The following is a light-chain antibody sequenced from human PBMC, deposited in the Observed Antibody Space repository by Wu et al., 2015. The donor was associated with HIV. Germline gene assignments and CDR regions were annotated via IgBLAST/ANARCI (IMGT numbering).Light chain of an antibody. CDR2: AAS. J-gene: IGKJ1*01. CDR3: QQSYSTPRT. Sequence: DIQMTQSPSSLSASVGDRVTITCRASQDIFNFLAWYQQKPGEAPKLLIYAASSLQSGVPSRFSGSGSGTDFTLTISSLQPEDFATYSCQQSYSTPRTFGQGTKVEIK. V-gene: IGKV1-39*01. CDR1: QDIFNF.